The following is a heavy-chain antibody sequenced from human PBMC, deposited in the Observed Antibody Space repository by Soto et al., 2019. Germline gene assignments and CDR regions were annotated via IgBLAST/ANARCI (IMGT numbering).Heavy chain of an antibody. J-gene: IGHJ5*01. Sequence: EVQLLESGGGLVQPGGSLRLSCAASGFTFSSYAMSWVRQAPGKGLEWVSAISGSGGSTYYADSVKGRFTISRDNAKNTLYLQMNSLRAEDTAVYYCARDTAPSGWFDYWGQGTLVTVSS. V-gene: IGHV3-23*01. CDR1: GFTFSSYA. CDR2: ISGSGGST. D-gene: IGHD6-25*01. CDR3: ARDTAPSGWFDY.